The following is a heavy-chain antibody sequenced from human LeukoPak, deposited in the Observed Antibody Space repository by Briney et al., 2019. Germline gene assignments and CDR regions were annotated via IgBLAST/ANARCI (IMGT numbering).Heavy chain of an antibody. V-gene: IGHV1-2*02. Sequence: LEASLKVSCTASGYMFTGYYMHWVRQAPGQGLEWMGWINPNNGGTNYAQKFQGRVTMTRDTSISTAYMELSSLRSDDTAVCYCARGYCSGDGFTRFDYWGQGTLATVSS. J-gene: IGHJ4*02. CDR1: GYMFTGYY. CDR3: ARGYCSGDGFTRFDY. CDR2: INPNNGGT. D-gene: IGHD2-21*02.